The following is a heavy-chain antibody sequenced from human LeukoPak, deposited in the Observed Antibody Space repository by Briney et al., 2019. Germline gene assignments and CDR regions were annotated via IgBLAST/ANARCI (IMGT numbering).Heavy chain of an antibody. Sequence: SETLSLTCTVSGGSISSYYWSWIRQPAGKGLEWIGRIYTSGSTNYNPSLKSRVTMSVDTSKNQFSLKLSSATATDTAVYYCARDPKGRYCSSTSCKYFDYWGQGTLVTVSS. D-gene: IGHD2-2*01. CDR3: ARDPKGRYCSSTSCKYFDY. CDR2: IYTSGST. J-gene: IGHJ4*02. CDR1: GGSISSYY. V-gene: IGHV4-4*07.